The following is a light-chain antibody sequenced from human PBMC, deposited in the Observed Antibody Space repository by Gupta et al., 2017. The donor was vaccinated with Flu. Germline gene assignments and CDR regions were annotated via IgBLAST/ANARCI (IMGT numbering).Light chain of an antibody. Sequence: PGERATLSCRASQSVSSYLAWYQQKPGQAPRLLIYDATNRATGIPARFSGSGSGTDFTLTITTLEPEDFAVYYCQQRSDWLTFGGGTKVEIK. CDR1: QSVSSY. CDR2: DAT. J-gene: IGKJ4*01. V-gene: IGKV3-11*01. CDR3: QQRSDWLT.